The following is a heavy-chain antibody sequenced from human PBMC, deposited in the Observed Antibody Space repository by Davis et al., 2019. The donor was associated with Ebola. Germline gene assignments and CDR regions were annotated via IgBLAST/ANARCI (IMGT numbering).Heavy chain of an antibody. CDR2: INSDGSST. Sequence: GESLKISCAASGFTFSSYWMHWVRQAPGKGLVWVSRINSDGSSTSYADSVKGRFTISRDNAKNTLYLQMNSRRAEDTAVYYCARDLVTSWYFDLWGRGTLVTVSS. D-gene: IGHD2-21*02. CDR1: GFTFSSYW. J-gene: IGHJ2*01. V-gene: IGHV3-74*01. CDR3: ARDLVTSWYFDL.